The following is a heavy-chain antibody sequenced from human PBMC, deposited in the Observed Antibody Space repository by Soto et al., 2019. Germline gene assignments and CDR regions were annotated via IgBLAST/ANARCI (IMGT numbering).Heavy chain of an antibody. CDR1: GGTFSSYA. CDR3: ARDKVVVAATFNWFDP. Sequence: QVQLVQSGAEVKKPGSSVKVSCKASGGTFSSYAISWVRQAPGQGLEWMGGIIPIFGTANYAQKFQGRVTITADESTSTAYMELSSLRSEDTAVYYCARDKVVVAATFNWFDPWGLGTLVTVSS. D-gene: IGHD2-15*01. CDR2: IIPIFGTA. J-gene: IGHJ5*02. V-gene: IGHV1-69*01.